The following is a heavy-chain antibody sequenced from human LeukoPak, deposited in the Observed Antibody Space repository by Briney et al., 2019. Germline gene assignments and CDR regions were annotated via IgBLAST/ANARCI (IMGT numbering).Heavy chain of an antibody. CDR3: ARMYSSSWSGLRAEYFQH. V-gene: IGHV3-7*03. J-gene: IGHJ1*01. CDR2: IKYDGSEK. CDR1: GFTFSNYW. Sequence: GGSLRLSCEASGFTFSNYWMSWVRQAPGKGLEWVANIKYDGSEKYYVDSVKGRFTISRDNSKNTLYLQMNSLRAEDTAVYYCARMYSSSWSGLRAEYFQHWGQGTLVTVSS. D-gene: IGHD6-13*01.